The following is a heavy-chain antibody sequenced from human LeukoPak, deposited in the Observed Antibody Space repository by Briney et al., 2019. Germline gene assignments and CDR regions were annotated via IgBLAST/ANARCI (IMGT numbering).Heavy chain of an antibody. CDR1: GFTFSSYA. V-gene: IGHV3-23*01. Sequence: PGGSLRLSCAASGFTFSSYAMSWVRQAPGKGLEWVSTVGGGGGTTYYADSVKGRFTISRDNSKNTLYLQMNSLRAEDTAVYYCAKVYYYDNSDGVDVWGQGTTVSVSS. CDR2: VGGGGGTT. J-gene: IGHJ6*02. D-gene: IGHD3-22*01. CDR3: AKVYYYDNSDGVDV.